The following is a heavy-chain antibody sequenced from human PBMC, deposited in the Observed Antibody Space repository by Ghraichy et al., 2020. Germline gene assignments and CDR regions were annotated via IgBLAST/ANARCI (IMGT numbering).Heavy chain of an antibody. V-gene: IGHV3-30-3*01. CDR3: ARPNDNTYYYDSSADRGDWYFDL. Sequence: GGSLRLSCAASGFTFSSYAMHWVRQAPGKGLEWVAVISYDGSNKYYADSVKGRFTISRDNSKNTLYLQMNSLRAEDTALYYCARPNDNTYYYDSSADRGDWYFDLWGRGTLVTVSS. D-gene: IGHD3-22*01. CDR2: ISYDGSNK. CDR1: GFTFSSYA. J-gene: IGHJ2*01.